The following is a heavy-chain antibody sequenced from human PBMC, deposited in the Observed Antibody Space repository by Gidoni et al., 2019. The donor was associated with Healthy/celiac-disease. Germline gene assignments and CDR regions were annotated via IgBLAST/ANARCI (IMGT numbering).Heavy chain of an antibody. CDR1: GFTFSSYS. Sequence: EVQLVESGGGLVKPGGSLSLSCAASGFTFSSYSMNWVRQAPGKGLEWVSSISSSSSYIYYADSVKGRFTISRDNAKTSLYLQMNSLRAEDTAVYYCARAGYYDFWSGIDYWGQGTLVTVSS. D-gene: IGHD3-3*01. CDR3: ARAGYYDFWSGIDY. CDR2: ISSSSSYI. J-gene: IGHJ4*02. V-gene: IGHV3-21*01.